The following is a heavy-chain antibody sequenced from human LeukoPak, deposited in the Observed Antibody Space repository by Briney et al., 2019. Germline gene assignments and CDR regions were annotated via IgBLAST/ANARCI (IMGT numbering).Heavy chain of an antibody. J-gene: IGHJ6*03. CDR2: IRYDGSNK. V-gene: IGHV3-30*02. CDR3: AKEYCSSTSCYMRSLSYMDV. CDR1: GFTFSSYG. D-gene: IGHD2-2*02. Sequence: PGGSLRLSCAASGFTFSSYGMHWVRQAPGKGLEWVAFIRYDGSNKYYADSVKGRFTISRDNSKNTLYLQMNSLRDEDTAVYYCAKEYCSSTSCYMRSLSYMDVWGKGTTVTVSS.